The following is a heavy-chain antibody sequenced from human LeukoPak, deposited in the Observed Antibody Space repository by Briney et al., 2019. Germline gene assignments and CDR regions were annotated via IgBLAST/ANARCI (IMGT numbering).Heavy chain of an antibody. V-gene: IGHV3-48*03. D-gene: IGHD3-10*01. Sequence: GGSLRLSCAASGFTFSSYEMNWVRQAPGKGLEWVSYISSSGSTIYYADSVKGRFTISRDNAKNSLYLQMNSLRAEDTAAYYCARGLNTYYYGSGSYYDYWGQRTLVTVSS. CDR2: ISSSGSTI. CDR3: ARGLNTYYYGSGSYYDY. CDR1: GFTFSSYE. J-gene: IGHJ4*02.